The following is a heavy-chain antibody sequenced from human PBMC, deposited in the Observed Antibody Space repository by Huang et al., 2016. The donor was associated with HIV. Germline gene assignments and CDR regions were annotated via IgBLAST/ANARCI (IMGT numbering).Heavy chain of an antibody. J-gene: IGHJ5*02. CDR1: AFTFRSYA. Sequence: EMQLLESGGGLVQPGGSLRLSCAASAFTFRSYAMTWVRQAPGKGLGGVLGTSGSGGNSYYAESVKGRFIISRDNSKNTLYLQMNSLRAEDTAVYYCAKVASGYDFSARGSDWFDPWGQGTLVSVSS. CDR3: AKVASGYDFSARGSDWFDP. V-gene: IGHV3-23*01. CDR2: TSGSGGNS. D-gene: IGHD5-12*01.